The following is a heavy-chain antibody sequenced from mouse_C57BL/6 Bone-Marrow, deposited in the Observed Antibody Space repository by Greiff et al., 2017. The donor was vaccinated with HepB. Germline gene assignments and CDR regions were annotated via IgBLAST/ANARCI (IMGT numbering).Heavy chain of an antibody. CDR1: GFNIKDDY. Sequence: VQLKQSGAELVRPGASVKLSCTASGFNIKDDYMHWVKQRPEQGLEWIGWIDPENGDTEYASKFQGKATITADTSSNTAYLQLSSLTSEDTAVYYCTTRSNSYAMDYWGQGTSVTVSS. D-gene: IGHD2-5*01. CDR3: TTRSNSYAMDY. CDR2: IDPENGDT. V-gene: IGHV14-4*01. J-gene: IGHJ4*01.